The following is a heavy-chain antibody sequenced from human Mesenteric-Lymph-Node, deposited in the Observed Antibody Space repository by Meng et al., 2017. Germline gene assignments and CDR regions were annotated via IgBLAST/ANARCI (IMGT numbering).Heavy chain of an antibody. V-gene: IGHV4-30-4*01. CDR1: GGSISSGDYY. CDR3: ARGELLWDY. D-gene: IGHD2-2*01. J-gene: IGHJ4*02. Sequence: QVQLQESGPGLVKPSQTLSLTCTVSGGSISSGDYYWSWIRQPPGKGLEWIGYMDYRGSTFYNPSLKSRVTISVDTSKNQFSLKLSSVTAADTAGYFCARGELLWDYWGQGTLVTVSS. CDR2: MDYRGST.